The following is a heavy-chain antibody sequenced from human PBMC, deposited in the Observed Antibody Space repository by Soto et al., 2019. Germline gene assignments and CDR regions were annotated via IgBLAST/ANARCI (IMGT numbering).Heavy chain of an antibody. Sequence: QVQLQESGPGLVKPSQTLSLTCTVSGGSISSGGYYWSWIRQHPGKGMEWIGYIHYVCSTYYKPSTKSRVTISVDTSKNQFSRKLSSVTAAATAVYYCARDLRFRAFDGMDVWGQVTTVTVSS. J-gene: IGHJ6*02. D-gene: IGHD3-10*01. V-gene: IGHV4-31*03. CDR1: GGSISSGGYY. CDR2: IHYVCST. CDR3: ARDLRFRAFDGMDV.